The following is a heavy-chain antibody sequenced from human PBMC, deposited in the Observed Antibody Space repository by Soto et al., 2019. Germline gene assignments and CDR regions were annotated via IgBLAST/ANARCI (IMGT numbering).Heavy chain of an antibody. CDR2: INPNSGGT. J-gene: IGHJ6*02. CDR3: ARSPHYYGSGSYYGAPYYYYGMDV. V-gene: IGHV1-2*04. D-gene: IGHD3-10*01. Sequence: ASVKVSCKASGYTFTSYYMNWVRQAPGQGLEWMGWINPNSGGTNYAQKIQGWVTMTRDTSISTAYMELSRLRSDDTAVYYCARSPHYYGSGSYYGAPYYYYGMDVWGQGTTVTVSS. CDR1: GYTFTSYY.